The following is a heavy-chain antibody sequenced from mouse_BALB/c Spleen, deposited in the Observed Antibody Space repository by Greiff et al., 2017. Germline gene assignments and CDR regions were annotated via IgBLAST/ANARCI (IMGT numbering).Heavy chain of an antibody. J-gene: IGHJ2*01. CDR1: GYTFTSYW. V-gene: IGHV1-7*01. D-gene: IGHD4-1*01. Sequence: VQLQQSGAELAKPGASVKMSCKASGYTFTSYWMHWVKQRPGQSLEWIGYINPSTGYTEYNQKFKDKATLTADKSSSTAYMQLSSLTSEDSAVYYCARGNWEYYFDYWGQGTTLTVSS. CDR3: ARGNWEYYFDY. CDR2: INPSTGYT.